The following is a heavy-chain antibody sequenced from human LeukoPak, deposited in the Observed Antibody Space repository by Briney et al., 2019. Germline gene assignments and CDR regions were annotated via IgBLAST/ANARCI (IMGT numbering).Heavy chain of an antibody. D-gene: IGHD2-21*02. Sequence: PGGSLRLSCAASGFTFSDYHMSWIRQAPGKGLEWVSYISSSGSTIYYADSVKGRFTISRDNSKNSLYLQMNSLRAEDTAVYYCASADCGGDCLHAFDIWGQGTMVTVSS. CDR2: ISSSGSTI. J-gene: IGHJ3*02. CDR1: GFTFSDYH. CDR3: ASADCGGDCLHAFDI. V-gene: IGHV3-11*04.